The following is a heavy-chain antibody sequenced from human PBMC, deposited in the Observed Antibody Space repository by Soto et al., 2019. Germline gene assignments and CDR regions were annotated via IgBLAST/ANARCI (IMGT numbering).Heavy chain of an antibody. CDR3: AKDLFGMMKVKFGVVIRFDY. Sequence: PGGSLRLSCAASGFTFSSYAMSWVRQAPGKGLEWVSAISGSGGSTYYADSVKGRFTISRDNSKNTLYLQMNSLRAEDTAVYYCAKDLFGMMKVKFGVVIRFDYWGQGTLVTVSS. V-gene: IGHV3-23*01. J-gene: IGHJ4*02. D-gene: IGHD3-3*01. CDR1: GFTFSSYA. CDR2: ISGSGGST.